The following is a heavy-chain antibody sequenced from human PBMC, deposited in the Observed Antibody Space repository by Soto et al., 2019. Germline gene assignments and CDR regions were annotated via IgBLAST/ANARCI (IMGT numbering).Heavy chain of an antibody. CDR1: GGSISSSGYY. CDR3: ASIQTTVTTDFDY. D-gene: IGHD4-17*01. J-gene: IGHJ4*02. V-gene: IGHV4-39*01. CDR2: IYYSGST. Sequence: SETLSLTCTVSGGSISSSGYYWGWIRQPPGKGLEWVGSIYYSGSTYYNPSLKSRVTISVDTSKNQFSLKLSSVTAADTAVYYCASIQTTVTTDFDYWGQGTLVTVSS.